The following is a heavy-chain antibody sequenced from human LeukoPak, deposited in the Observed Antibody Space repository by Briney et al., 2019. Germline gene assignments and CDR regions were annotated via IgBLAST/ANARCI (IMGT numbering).Heavy chain of an antibody. D-gene: IGHD3-22*01. CDR1: GGSISSYY. Sequence: SETLSLTCTVSGGSISSYYWSWNRQPPGKGLEWIGYIYYSGSTNYNPSLKSRVTISVDTSKNQFSLKLSSVTAADTAVYYCAATYYYDSSGRGGYDYWGQGTLVTVSS. CDR3: AATYYYDSSGRGGYDY. V-gene: IGHV4-59*01. CDR2: IYYSGST. J-gene: IGHJ4*02.